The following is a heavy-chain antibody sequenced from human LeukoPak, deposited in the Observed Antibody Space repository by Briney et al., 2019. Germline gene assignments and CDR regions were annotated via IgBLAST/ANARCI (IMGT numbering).Heavy chain of an antibody. V-gene: IGHV3-9*01. CDR1: GFTFDDYA. D-gene: IGHD6-13*01. Sequence: PGGSLRLSCAASGFTFDDYAMHWVRQAPGKGLEWVSGISWNSGSIGYADSVKGRFTISRDNAKNSLYLQMNSLRAEDTALYYCAEDHSSSLHAFDIWGQGTMVTVSS. CDR3: AEDHSSSLHAFDI. CDR2: ISWNSGSI. J-gene: IGHJ3*02.